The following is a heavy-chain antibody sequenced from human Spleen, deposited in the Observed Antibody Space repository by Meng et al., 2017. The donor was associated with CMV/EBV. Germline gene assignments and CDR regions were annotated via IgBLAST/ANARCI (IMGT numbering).Heavy chain of an antibody. CDR1: GYTFAGHY. Sequence: ASVKVSCKTSGYTFAGHYMHWLRQAPGQGLEWMGWINPNSGVTNYARKFQGRVTVTRDTSITTAYMELSRLRSDDTAVYYCTRGRGDSGWSFQHWGQGTLVTVSS. CDR3: TRGRGDSGWSFQH. V-gene: IGHV1-2*02. CDR2: INPNSGVT. D-gene: IGHD6-19*01. J-gene: IGHJ1*01.